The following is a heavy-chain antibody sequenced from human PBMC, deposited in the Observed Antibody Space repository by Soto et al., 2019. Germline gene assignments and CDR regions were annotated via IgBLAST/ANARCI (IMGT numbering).Heavy chain of an antibody. CDR1: GGTFSSYA. D-gene: IGHD3-10*01. CDR2: IIPIFGTA. J-gene: IGHJ3*02. V-gene: IGHV1-69*01. Sequence: QVQLVQSGAEVKKPGSSVKVSCKASGGTFSSYAISWVRQAPGQGLEWMGGIIPIFGTATYAQKFQGTVTITADESTSTAYMELCSVRSEDTVVYYWATTVYGSNAFDIWGKGTMVTVSS. CDR3: ATTVYGSNAFDI.